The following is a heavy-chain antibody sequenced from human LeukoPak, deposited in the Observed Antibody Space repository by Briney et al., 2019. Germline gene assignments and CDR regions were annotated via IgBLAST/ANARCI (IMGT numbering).Heavy chain of an antibody. D-gene: IGHD6-13*01. CDR2: MYYSGST. CDR3: ARSTSSSWYALYGMDV. Sequence: SSETLSLTCTVSGGSISSYYWSWIRQPPGKGLEWIGYMYYSGSTSYNPSLKSRVTISVDTSKNQFSLKLSSVTAADTAVYYCARSTSSSWYALYGMDVWGQGTTVT. CDR1: GGSISSYY. V-gene: IGHV4-59*01. J-gene: IGHJ6*02.